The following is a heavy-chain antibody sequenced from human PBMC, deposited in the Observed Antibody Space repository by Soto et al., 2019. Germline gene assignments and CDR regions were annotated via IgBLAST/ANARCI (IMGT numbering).Heavy chain of an antibody. Sequence: PSETLSLTCTVSGGSISSYYWSWIRQPPGKGLEWIGYIYYSGSTNYNPSLKSRVTISVDTSKNQFSLKLSSVTAADTAAYYCARDSTRTTDREYNWFDPWGQGTLVTVSS. CDR1: GGSISSYY. D-gene: IGHD1-26*01. CDR2: IYYSGST. J-gene: IGHJ5*02. CDR3: ARDSTRTTDREYNWFDP. V-gene: IGHV4-59*01.